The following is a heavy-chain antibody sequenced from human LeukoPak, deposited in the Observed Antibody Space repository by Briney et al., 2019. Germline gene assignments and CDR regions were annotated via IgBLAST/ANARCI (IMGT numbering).Heavy chain of an antibody. V-gene: IGHV1-69*04. Sequence: SVKVSCKASGGTFSDYSISWVRQTPGQGLEWMGRIIPILNVPNYAQKFEGRVTITADKSTSTAYMELSSLKSEDTAVYFCARDRPRARYFDYWGQGTLVTVSS. D-gene: IGHD2-15*01. CDR1: GGTFSDYS. J-gene: IGHJ4*02. CDR2: IIPILNVP. CDR3: ARDRPRARYFDY.